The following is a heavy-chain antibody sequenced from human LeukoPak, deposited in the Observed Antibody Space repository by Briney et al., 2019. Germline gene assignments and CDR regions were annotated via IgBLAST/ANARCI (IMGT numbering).Heavy chain of an antibody. CDR3: ARAPRWIQLWYYFDC. Sequence: SVKVSCKASGGTFSSYAISWVRQAPGQGLEWMGGIIPTFGTANYAQKFQGRVTITTDESTSTAYMELSSLRSEDTAVYYCARAPRWIQLWYYFDCWGQGTLVTVSS. V-gene: IGHV1-69*05. D-gene: IGHD5-18*01. CDR2: IIPTFGTA. J-gene: IGHJ4*02. CDR1: GGTFSSYA.